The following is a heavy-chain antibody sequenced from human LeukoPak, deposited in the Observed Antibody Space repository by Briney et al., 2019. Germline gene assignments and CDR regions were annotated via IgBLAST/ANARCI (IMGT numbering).Heavy chain of an antibody. D-gene: IGHD4-17*01. J-gene: IGHJ4*02. CDR2: INTNTGNP. V-gene: IGHV7-4-1*02. Sequence: GASVKVSCKAAGYTFTSYAMSWVRQAPGQGLEWMGWINTNTGNPTYAQGFTGRFVFSLDTSVSTAYLQISSLKAEDTAVYYCARQTRTYHAGTTVTHFDYWGQGTLVTVSS. CDR3: ARQTRTYHAGTTVTHFDY. CDR1: GYTFTSYA.